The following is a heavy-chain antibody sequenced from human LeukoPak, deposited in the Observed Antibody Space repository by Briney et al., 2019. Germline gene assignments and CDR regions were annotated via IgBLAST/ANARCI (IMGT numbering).Heavy chain of an antibody. CDR1: GGSISSYY. J-gene: IGHJ3*02. D-gene: IGHD4-17*01. V-gene: IGHV4-59*01. CDR3: ARDLIKSDYGDHAEAFDI. CDR2: IYYSGST. Sequence: SETLSLTCTVSGGSISSYYWSWIRQPPGKGLEWIGYIYYSGSTNYNPSLKSRVTISVDTSKNQFSLKLSSVTAADTAVYYCARDLIKSDYGDHAEAFDIWGQGTMVTVSS.